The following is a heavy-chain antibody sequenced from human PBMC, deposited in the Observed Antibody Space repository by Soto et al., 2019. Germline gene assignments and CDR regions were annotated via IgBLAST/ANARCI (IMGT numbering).Heavy chain of an antibody. D-gene: IGHD4-17*01. CDR3: ATSDYGGNSGLYDY. CDR2: ISGSGGST. CDR1: GFTFSSYA. V-gene: IGHV3-23*01. J-gene: IGHJ4*02. Sequence: SGGSLRLSCAASGFTFSSYAMSWVRQAPGKGLEWVSAISGSGGSTYYADSVKGRFTISRDNSKNTLYLQMNSLRAEDTAVYYCATSDYGGNSGLYDYWGQGTLVTVSS.